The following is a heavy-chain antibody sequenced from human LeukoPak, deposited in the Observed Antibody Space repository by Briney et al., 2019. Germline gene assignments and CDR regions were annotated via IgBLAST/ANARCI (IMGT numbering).Heavy chain of an antibody. CDR1: GGTFSSYA. D-gene: IGHD3-22*01. Sequence: ASVNVSCKASGGTFSSYAISWVRQAPGQGLEWMGGIIPIFGTANYAQKFQGRVTITADESTSTAYMELSSLRSEDTAVYYCARAGHPNYYDSSGYYYLEFDYWGQGTLVTVSS. CDR3: ARAGHPNYYDSSGYYYLEFDY. CDR2: IIPIFGTA. V-gene: IGHV1-69*13. J-gene: IGHJ4*02.